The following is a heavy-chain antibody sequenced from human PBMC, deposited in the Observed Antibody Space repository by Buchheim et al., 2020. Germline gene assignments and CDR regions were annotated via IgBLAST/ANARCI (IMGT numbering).Heavy chain of an antibody. D-gene: IGHD2-21*01. CDR3: ARVVPELAYCGGDCYYFDY. Sequence: QVQLQESGPGLVKPSQTLSLTCTVSGGSISSGSYYWSWIRQPAGKGLEWIGRIYTSGSTNYNPSLKSRVTISVDTSKNQFSLKLSSVTAADTAVYYCARVVPELAYCGGDCYYFDYWGQGTL. V-gene: IGHV4-61*02. CDR1: GGSISSGSYY. CDR2: IYTSGST. J-gene: IGHJ4*02.